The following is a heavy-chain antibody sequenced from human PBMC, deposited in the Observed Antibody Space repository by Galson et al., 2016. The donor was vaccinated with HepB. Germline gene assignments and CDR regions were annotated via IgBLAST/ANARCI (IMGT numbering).Heavy chain of an antibody. Sequence: SLRLSCAASGFTFSDYYMSWVRQPPGKGLEYIACIDSSRTITYYADSVKGRFTISRDNAKSSLYLQMSGLRLNDTAFYYCATTRLLDNWGQGILVTVSS. J-gene: IGHJ4*02. CDR2: IDSSRTIT. V-gene: IGHV3-11*01. CDR3: ATTRLLDN. CDR1: GFTFSDYY.